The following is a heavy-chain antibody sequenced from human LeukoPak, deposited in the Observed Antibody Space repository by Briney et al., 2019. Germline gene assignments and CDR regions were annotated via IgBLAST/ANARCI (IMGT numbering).Heavy chain of an antibody. CDR2: INSDGSST. V-gene: IGHV3-74*01. CDR3: ASSPDY. Sequence: GGSLRLSCAASGFTFSSYWMHWVRQAPGKGPVWVSRINSDGSSTSYADSVKGRFTISRDNAKNTLYLQMNSLRAEDTAVYYCASSPDYWGQGTLVTVSS. J-gene: IGHJ4*02. CDR1: GFTFSSYW.